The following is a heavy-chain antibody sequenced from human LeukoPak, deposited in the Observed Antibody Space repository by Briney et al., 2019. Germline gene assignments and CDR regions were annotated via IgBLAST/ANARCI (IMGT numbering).Heavy chain of an antibody. J-gene: IGHJ4*02. CDR3: ARGSGWLPDW. CDR1: GGSLSTYY. D-gene: IGHD6-19*01. Sequence: SETLSLTCTVPGGSLSTYYWSWIRQTPGKGRERIGHIYDSGNTNYNTSVKGRVTISADTSKNEFSLQLTSVTAADTAVYYCARGSGWLPDWWGQGTLVTVSS. CDR2: IYDSGNT. V-gene: IGHV4-59*01.